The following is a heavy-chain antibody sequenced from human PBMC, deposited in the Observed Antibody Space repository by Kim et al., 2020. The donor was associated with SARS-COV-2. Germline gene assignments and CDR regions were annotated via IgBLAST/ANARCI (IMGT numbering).Heavy chain of an antibody. V-gene: IGHV3-7*01. CDR1: GFTFNSHW. CDR2: TKYDGSTK. J-gene: IGHJ4*02. Sequence: GGSLRLSCTASGFTFNSHWMSWVRQAPGKGLEWVANTKYDGSTKNYVESMKGRFTISRDNAKNALYLQMNSLRVEDTAVYYCARGGYSNFVFWGQGTLVT. D-gene: IGHD2-21*01. CDR3: ARGGYSNFVF.